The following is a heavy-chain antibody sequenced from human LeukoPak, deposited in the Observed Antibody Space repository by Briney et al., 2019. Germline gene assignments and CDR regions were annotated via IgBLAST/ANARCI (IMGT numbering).Heavy chain of an antibody. CDR1: GFTFSDYY. V-gene: IGHV3-11*01. Sequence: GGSLRLSCAASGFTFSDYYMSWIRQAPGKGLEWVSYISSSGSTIYYADSVKGRFTISRDNAKNSLYLQMNSLRAEDTAVYYCARPLGYCSSTSCQNPGYFDYRGQGTLVTVSS. D-gene: IGHD2-2*01. CDR2: ISSSGSTI. J-gene: IGHJ4*02. CDR3: ARPLGYCSSTSCQNPGYFDY.